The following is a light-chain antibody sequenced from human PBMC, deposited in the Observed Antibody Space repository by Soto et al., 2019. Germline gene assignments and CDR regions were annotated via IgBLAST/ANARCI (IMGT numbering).Light chain of an antibody. Sequence: QSALTQPASVSGSPGQSITISCTGTSSDVGTYKPVSWYQQYPGKAPKVIIYDDTKRPSGIPDRFSGSKSGTSATLGITGLQTGDEADYYCGTYDSGLSVYVFGTGTKLTVL. CDR2: DDT. V-gene: IGLV2-14*02. CDR1: SSDVGTYKP. J-gene: IGLJ1*01. CDR3: GTYDSGLSVYV.